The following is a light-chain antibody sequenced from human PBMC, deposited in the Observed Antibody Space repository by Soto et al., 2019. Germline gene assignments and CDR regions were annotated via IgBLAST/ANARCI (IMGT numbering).Light chain of an antibody. Sequence: DVRLTQSPATLSASVGDRVSITCRASERIGLWLAWYQQKSGRAPKLLMYKLSTLGSDVPSRVSGSGSGTEFTLTIDNLQPDDSAIYYCQHYHDYWTFGQGTKIEVK. CDR3: QHYHDYWT. CDR2: KLS. V-gene: IGKV1-5*03. J-gene: IGKJ1*01. CDR1: ERIGLW.